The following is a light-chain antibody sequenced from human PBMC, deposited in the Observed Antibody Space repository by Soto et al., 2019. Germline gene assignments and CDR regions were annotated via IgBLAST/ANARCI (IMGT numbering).Light chain of an antibody. CDR2: GNS. CDR3: QSYDSSLSALYV. J-gene: IGLJ1*01. CDR1: SSNIGAGYD. V-gene: IGLV1-40*01. Sequence: VLTQPPSVSGAPGQRVTISCTGSSSNIGAGYDVHWYQQLPGTAPKLLIYGNSNRPSGVPDRFSGSKSGTSASLAITGLQAEDEADYYCQSYDSSLSALYVFGTGTKVTVL.